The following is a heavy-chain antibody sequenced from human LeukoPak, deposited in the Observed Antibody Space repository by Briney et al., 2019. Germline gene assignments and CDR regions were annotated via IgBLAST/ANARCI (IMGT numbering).Heavy chain of an antibody. CDR2: IYYSGST. D-gene: IGHD3-22*01. CDR1: GGSISSGDYY. J-gene: IGHJ3*02. CDR3: ARDPYYYDSSGPRGNALDI. V-gene: IGHV4-30-4*01. Sequence: SETLSLTCTVSGGSISSGDYYWSWIRQPPGKGLEWIGYIYYSGSTYYNPSLKSRVTISVDTSKNQFSLKLSSVTAADTAVYYCARDPYYYDSSGPRGNALDIWGQGAMVTVSS.